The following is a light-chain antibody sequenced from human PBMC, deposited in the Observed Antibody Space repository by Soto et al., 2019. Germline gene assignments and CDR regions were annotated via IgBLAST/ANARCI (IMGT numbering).Light chain of an antibody. CDR2: GAF. J-gene: IGKJ3*01. CDR3: QQPHPAVS. V-gene: IGKV1-39*01. CDR1: QFISKY. Sequence: DIQMKQSPSSLSASVGERVTITCRAGQFISKYLNWYQQKPGKAPKLLIFGAFNSEGGVPSRFNGSGSRTEFTLTISGLTPDAFATYHCQQPHPAVSLGPGKKV.